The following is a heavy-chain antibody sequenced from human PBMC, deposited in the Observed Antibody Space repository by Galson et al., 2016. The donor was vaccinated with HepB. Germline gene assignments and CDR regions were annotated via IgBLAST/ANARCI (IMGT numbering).Heavy chain of an antibody. CDR2: IFYSGST. D-gene: IGHD3-10*01. CDR3: ARDFRGYYGSGTYYNQNFDY. CDR1: GDFVSSVIYY. V-gene: IGHV4-61*01. Sequence: SETLSLTCTVSGDFVSSVIYYWSWIRQPPGKGLDWIGYIFYSGSTNYNPSLKGRVTISVDTSKNQFSLKLSSATAADTAVYYCARDFRGYYGSGTYYNQNFDYWGQGTLVTVSP. J-gene: IGHJ4*02.